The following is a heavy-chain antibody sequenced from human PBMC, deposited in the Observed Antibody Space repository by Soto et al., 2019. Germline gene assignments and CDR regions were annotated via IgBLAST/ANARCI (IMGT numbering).Heavy chain of an antibody. Sequence: SETLSLTCAVSGYYLSSSNWWGWIRQPPGKGLEWIGYIYYSGTTYYNPSLKSRVTMSVDTSKNQFSLKLTSVTAVDTAVYYCARREIPPPIDYWGQGTLVTVSS. J-gene: IGHJ4*02. D-gene: IGHD1-26*01. CDR3: ARREIPPPIDY. V-gene: IGHV4-28*01. CDR2: IYYSGTT. CDR1: GYYLSSSNW.